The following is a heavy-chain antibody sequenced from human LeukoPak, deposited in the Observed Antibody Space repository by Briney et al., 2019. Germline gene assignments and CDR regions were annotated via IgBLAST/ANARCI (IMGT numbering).Heavy chain of an antibody. V-gene: IGHV3-23*01. CDR3: ARALGTVAIFDY. CDR2: ISGSGGST. Sequence: SGGSLRLSCAASGFRFNTYAMVWVRQAPGKGLEWVSAISGSGGSTYYADSVEGRFTISRDNSKNTLYLQMNSLRAEDTAVYYCARALGTVAIFDYWGQGALVTVSS. D-gene: IGHD5-12*01. J-gene: IGHJ4*02. CDR1: GFRFNTYA.